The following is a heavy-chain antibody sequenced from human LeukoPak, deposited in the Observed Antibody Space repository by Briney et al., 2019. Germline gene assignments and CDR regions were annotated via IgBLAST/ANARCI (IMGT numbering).Heavy chain of an antibody. CDR2: ISGRGSTV. CDR1: GFTFSSYS. CDR3: ARDRYSGYDFGYYGMDV. V-gene: IGHV3-48*04. D-gene: IGHD5-12*01. Sequence: PGGSLRLSCAASGFTFSSYSMNWVRQAPGKGLEWVSYISGRGSTVYYADSVKGRFTISRDNARNSLYLQMNSLRAEDTAVYYCARDRYSGYDFGYYGMDVWGQGTTVTVSS. J-gene: IGHJ6*02.